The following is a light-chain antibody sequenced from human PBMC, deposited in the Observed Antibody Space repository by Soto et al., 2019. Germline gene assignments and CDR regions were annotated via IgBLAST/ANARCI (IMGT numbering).Light chain of an antibody. J-gene: IGLJ1*01. CDR3: SSYTSSTNYV. V-gene: IGLV2-14*01. CDR1: SSDVGAYNY. Sequence: QSVLTQPPSASGSPGQSVAISCTGTSSDVGAYNYVSWYQQHPGKAPKLIIYEVSYRPSGISNRFSGSKSGNTASLTISGLQAEDEADYYCSSYTSSTNYVFGTGTKLTVL. CDR2: EVS.